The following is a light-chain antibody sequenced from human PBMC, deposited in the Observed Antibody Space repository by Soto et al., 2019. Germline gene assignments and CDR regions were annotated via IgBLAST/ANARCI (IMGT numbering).Light chain of an antibody. CDR2: KAS. Sequence: DIQMTQSPSTLSASVGDRVTITCRASQSISSWLAWYQQKPGKAPNLLIYKASSLESGVPSRFSGSGSGTEFTLTISSPQPDDFATYYCQHYNTYSWTFGQGTKVDIK. J-gene: IGKJ1*01. CDR3: QHYNTYSWT. V-gene: IGKV1-5*03. CDR1: QSISSW.